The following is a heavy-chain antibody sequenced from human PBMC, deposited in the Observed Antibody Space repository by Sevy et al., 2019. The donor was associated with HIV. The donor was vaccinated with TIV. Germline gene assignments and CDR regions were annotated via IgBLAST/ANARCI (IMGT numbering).Heavy chain of an antibody. J-gene: IGHJ6*02. Sequence: GGSLRLSCAASGFAFSNYYAMHWVRQAPGKGLKWVALISYDGSDTYYADSVKGRFTVSRDNFKNTLFLQMNSLTTEDTAVNYCARPRSNYVDHYFFYAMDVWGQGTTVPVSS. CDR1: GFAFSNYYA. V-gene: IGHV3-30-3*01. CDR3: ARPRSNYVDHYFFYAMDV. D-gene: IGHD4-17*01. CDR2: ISYDGSDT.